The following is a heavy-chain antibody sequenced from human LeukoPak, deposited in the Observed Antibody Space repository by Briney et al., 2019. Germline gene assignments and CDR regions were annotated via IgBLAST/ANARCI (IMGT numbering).Heavy chain of an antibody. CDR3: ATPPKTHNYYYGMDV. CDR2: INPNSGGT. CDR1: GYTFTGYY. Sequence: GASVKVSCKASGYTFTGYYMHWVRQAPGQGLEWMGWINPNSGGTNYAQKFQGRVTMTRDTSISTAYMELGRLRSDDTAVYYCATPPKTHNYYYGMDVWGQGTTVTVSS. J-gene: IGHJ6*02. V-gene: IGHV1-2*02.